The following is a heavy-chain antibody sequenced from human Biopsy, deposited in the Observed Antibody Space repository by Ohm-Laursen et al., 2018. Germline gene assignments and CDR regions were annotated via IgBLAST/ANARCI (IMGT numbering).Heavy chain of an antibody. CDR1: GGTFSRYG. V-gene: IGHV1-69*06. CDR3: ATKLTGYFHH. CDR2: NIPILGTG. J-gene: IGHJ1*01. D-gene: IGHD3-9*01. Sequence: ASVKVSCKAPGGTFSRYGINWVRQAPGQGLEWLGGNIPILGTGNYAQKFQGRVTVAADTSTSTATMELRSLRADDTAVYYCATKLTGYFHHWGQGTLVTVSS.